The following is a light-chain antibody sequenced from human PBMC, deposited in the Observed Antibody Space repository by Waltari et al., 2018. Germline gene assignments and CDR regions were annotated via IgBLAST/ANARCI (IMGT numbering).Light chain of an antibody. CDR1: QSVDYK. CDR3: QQYDSWPQT. Sequence: EVVMTQSPATLSVSPGERATLFCRTSQSVDYKLPWYQHKPGQAPRLLIYDISTRIPGIPARFSGGGSGTLFTLTISSLQSEDFAVYYCQQYDSWPQTFGGGTKVEIK. V-gene: IGKV3-15*01. J-gene: IGKJ4*01. CDR2: DIS.